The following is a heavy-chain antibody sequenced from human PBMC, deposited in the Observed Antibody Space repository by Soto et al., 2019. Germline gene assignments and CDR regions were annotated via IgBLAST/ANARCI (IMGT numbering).Heavy chain of an antibody. D-gene: IGHD3-22*01. CDR3: ARGNYYDSSGYFY. J-gene: IGHJ4*02. CDR2: ISYDGSDK. CDR1: GFTFSSYA. V-gene: IGHV3-30-3*01. Sequence: QVQLVESGGGVFEPGRSLRLSCAASGFTFSSYAMHWVRQAPGKGLEWVAVISYDGSDKYYADSVKGRFTISRDNSKNTLYLQMNSLRAEVTAVYYCARGNYYDSSGYFYWGQGTLVTVSS.